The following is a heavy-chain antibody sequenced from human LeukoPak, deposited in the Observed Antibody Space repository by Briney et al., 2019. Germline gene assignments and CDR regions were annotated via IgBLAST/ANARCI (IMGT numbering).Heavy chain of an antibody. CDR1: GFTFSSYA. Sequence: GGSLRLSCAASGFTFSSYAMSWVRQAPGKGLEWVSSFAGSGGDAYFADSVKGRFTISRDNSKNTLYLQMNSLRAEDTAVYYCAKSLSGYYIFDYWGQGTLVTVSP. D-gene: IGHD3-22*01. CDR3: AKSLSGYYIFDY. J-gene: IGHJ4*02. CDR2: FAGSGGDA. V-gene: IGHV3-23*01.